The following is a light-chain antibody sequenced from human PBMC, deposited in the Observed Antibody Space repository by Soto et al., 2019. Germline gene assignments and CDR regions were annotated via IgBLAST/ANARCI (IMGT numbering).Light chain of an antibody. CDR3: QHSNSYSEA. J-gene: IGKJ1*01. V-gene: IGKV1-5*03. CDR2: KAS. CDR1: QSISNW. Sequence: IHITHSPATLAASEGDRVTITCRASQSISNWLAWYQQKPGKAPKLLIYKASTLKSGVPSRFSGSGSGTEFTLTISSLQPDDFATYYCQHSNSYSEAFGQGTKVDIK.